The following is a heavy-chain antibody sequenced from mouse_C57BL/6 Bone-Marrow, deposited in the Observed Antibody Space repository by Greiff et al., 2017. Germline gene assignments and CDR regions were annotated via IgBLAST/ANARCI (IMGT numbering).Heavy chain of an antibody. CDR2: IDPSDSET. CDR3: ALELGDY. J-gene: IGHJ2*01. V-gene: IGHV1-52*01. CDR1: GYTFPSYW. D-gene: IGHD4-1*01. Sequence: LVESGAELVRPGSSVKLSCKASGYTFPSYWMHWVKQRPIQGLEWIGNIDPSDSETHYNQKFKDKATLTVDKSSSTAYMQLSSLTSEDSAVYYCALELGDYWGQGTTLTVSS.